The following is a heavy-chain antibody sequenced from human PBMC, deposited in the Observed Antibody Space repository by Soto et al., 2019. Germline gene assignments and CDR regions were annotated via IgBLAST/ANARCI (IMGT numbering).Heavy chain of an antibody. CDR1: GYTFTNYW. V-gene: IGHV5-10-1*01. CDR3: PRHRGSYFRRQYYFDY. CDR2: IDPSDSDA. Sequence: GESLKISCEGSGYTFTNYWISWVRQMPGKGLEWMGRIDPSDSDANYSPSFQGHVTISADKSISTAYLQWSGLKASDTAMYYCPRHRGSYFRRQYYFDYWGQGALVTFSS. D-gene: IGHD1-26*01. J-gene: IGHJ4*02.